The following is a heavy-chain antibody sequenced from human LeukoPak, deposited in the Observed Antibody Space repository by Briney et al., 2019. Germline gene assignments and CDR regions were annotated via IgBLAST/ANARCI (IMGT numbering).Heavy chain of an antibody. V-gene: IGHV3-48*04. CDR2: FDDRNGAAST. Sequence: PGMSLRLSCEVSGFHFSDYSMNWVRQAPGKGLEWISYFDDRNGAASTSYADSVKGRFIISRDAAKNSLFLQMNSLTAEDTAVYYCARDDKWGFEYWGQGTLVTVSS. J-gene: IGHJ4*02. D-gene: IGHD1-26*01. CDR3: ARDDKWGFEY. CDR1: GFHFSDYS.